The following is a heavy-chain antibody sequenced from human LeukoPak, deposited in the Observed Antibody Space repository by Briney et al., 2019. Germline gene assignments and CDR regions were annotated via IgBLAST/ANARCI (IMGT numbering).Heavy chain of an antibody. CDR3: ARDWFYYDSSGYYYFDY. CDR2: ISSSSSYI. Sequence: GGSLRLSCAASGFTFSSYSMNWVRQAPGKGLEWVSSISSSSSYIYYADSVKGRFTISRDNAKNSLYLQMNSLRAEDTAVYYCARDWFYYDSSGYYYFDYRGQGTLVTVSS. D-gene: IGHD3-22*01. V-gene: IGHV3-21*01. J-gene: IGHJ4*02. CDR1: GFTFSSYS.